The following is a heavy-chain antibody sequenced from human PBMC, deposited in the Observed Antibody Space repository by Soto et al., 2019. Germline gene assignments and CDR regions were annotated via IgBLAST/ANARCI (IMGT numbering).Heavy chain of an antibody. CDR1: GFTFSDYY. CDR3: EATRGSYGGGESGYSPVYEY. V-gene: IGHV3-11*01. Sequence: GGSLRLSCAASGFTFSDYYMNWIRQAPGKGLEWVSYISSSGSTIYYADSVKGRFTISRDNAKNSLYLQMNSLRAEDTAVYYCEATRGSYGGGESGYSPVYEYGGQGTLVTGST. J-gene: IGHJ4*02. CDR2: ISSSGSTI. D-gene: IGHD2-15*01.